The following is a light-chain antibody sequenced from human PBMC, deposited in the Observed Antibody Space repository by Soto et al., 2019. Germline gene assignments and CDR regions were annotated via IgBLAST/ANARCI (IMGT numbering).Light chain of an antibody. Sequence: EIVLTQSPGTLSLSPGERATLXXXASQSVSSSYLAWYQQKPVQAPRLLIYGASSRATGIPDRFSGSGSGTDFTLTISRLEPEDFAVYYCQQYGSSPLTFGGGTKVDIK. CDR1: QSVSSSY. V-gene: IGKV3-20*01. CDR2: GAS. J-gene: IGKJ4*01. CDR3: QQYGSSPLT.